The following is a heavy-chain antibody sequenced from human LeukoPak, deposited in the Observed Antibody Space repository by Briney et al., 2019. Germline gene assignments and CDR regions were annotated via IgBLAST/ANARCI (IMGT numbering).Heavy chain of an antibody. Sequence: SETLSLTCNVSGGSFSGYFWSWIRQPAGKGLEWIGRIYTSGSTNYNPSLKSRVIMSVDTSKNQFSLNLSSVTAADTAVYYCARVGGMVRGANIDLMDVRGQGTTVTVSS. V-gene: IGHV4-4*07. J-gene: IGHJ6*02. CDR3: ARVGGMVRGANIDLMDV. D-gene: IGHD3-10*01. CDR1: GGSFSGYF. CDR2: IYTSGST.